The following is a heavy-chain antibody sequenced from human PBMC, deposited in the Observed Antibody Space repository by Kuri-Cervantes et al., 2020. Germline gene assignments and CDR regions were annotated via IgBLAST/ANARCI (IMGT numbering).Heavy chain of an antibody. J-gene: IGHJ3*02. D-gene: IGHD2-15*01. CDR2: FDPEDGET. V-gene: IGHV1-24*01. CDR1: GYTFTSYD. Sequence: ASVKVSCKASGYTFTSYDINWVRQAPGKGLEWMGGFDPEDGETIYAQKFQGRVTMTEDTSTDTAYMELSSLRSEDTAVYYCAKHSPYCSGGSCYHDAFDIWGQGTMVTVSS. CDR3: AKHSPYCSGGSCYHDAFDI.